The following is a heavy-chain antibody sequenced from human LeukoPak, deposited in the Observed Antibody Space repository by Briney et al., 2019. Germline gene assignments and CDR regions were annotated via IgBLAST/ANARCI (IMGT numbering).Heavy chain of an antibody. CDR1: GGSISNYY. V-gene: IGHV4-59*01. Sequence: SETLSLTCTVSGGSISNYYWSWIRQPPGKGLEWIGYIYNSETTNYNPSLESRVTISEDTSKNQFSLMLTSVTAADTAVYYCARVVYSHYWPEGMDVWGQGTTVTVSS. CDR2: IYNSETT. D-gene: IGHD4-11*01. CDR3: ARVVYSHYWPEGMDV. J-gene: IGHJ6*02.